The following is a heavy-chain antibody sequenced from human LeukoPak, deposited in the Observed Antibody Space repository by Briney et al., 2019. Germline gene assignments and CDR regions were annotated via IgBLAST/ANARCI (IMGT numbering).Heavy chain of an antibody. CDR1: GFTLSTCG. V-gene: IGHV3-23*01. CDR3: AKRGVVIRVILVGFHKEAYYFDS. J-gene: IGHJ4*02. CDR2: ISGSGGRT. D-gene: IGHD3-22*01. Sequence: GGSLRLSCAVSGFTLSTCGMSWVRQAPGKGLEWVAGISGSGGRTNYADSVKGRFTISRDNPKNRLYRQMNSLRVEDTAVYFCAKRGVVIRVILVGFHKEAYYFDSWGQGALVTVSS.